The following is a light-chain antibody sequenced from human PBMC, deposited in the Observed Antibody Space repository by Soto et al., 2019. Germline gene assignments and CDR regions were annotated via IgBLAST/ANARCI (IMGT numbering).Light chain of an antibody. CDR3: QQLNSYPRT. J-gene: IGKJ1*01. CDR1: QGISSY. Sequence: IQLTQSPSSLSASVGDRVTITCRASQGISSYLAWYQQKPGKAPKLLIYAASTLQSGVPSRFSGSGSGTDFTLTISSLQPDDFATYCCQQLNSYPRTFGQGTKVEIK. V-gene: IGKV1-9*01. CDR2: AAS.